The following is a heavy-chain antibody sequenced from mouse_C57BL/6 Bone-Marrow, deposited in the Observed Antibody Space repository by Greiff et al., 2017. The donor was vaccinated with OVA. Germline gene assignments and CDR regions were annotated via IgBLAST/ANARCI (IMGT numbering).Heavy chain of an antibody. CDR3: ARGWLGDYYAMDY. V-gene: IGHV1-55*01. CDR2: IYPGSGST. J-gene: IGHJ4*01. CDR1: GYTFTSYW. Sequence: QVQLQQPGAELVKPGASVKMSCKASGYTFTSYWITWVKQRPGQGLEWIGDIYPGSGSTNYNEKFKGKATLTVDTSSSTAYMQLSSLTSEDSAVYYCARGWLGDYYAMDYWGQGTSVTVSS. D-gene: IGHD2-3*01.